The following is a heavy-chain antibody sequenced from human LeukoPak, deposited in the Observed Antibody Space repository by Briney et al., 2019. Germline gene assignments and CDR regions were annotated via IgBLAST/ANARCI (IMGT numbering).Heavy chain of an antibody. CDR1: GFTFSSYA. Sequence: GGSPRLSCAASGFTFSSYAMSWVRQAPGKGLEWVSAISGSGGSTYYADSVKGRFTISRDNSKNTLYLQMNSLRAEDTAVYYCAKGTGSSGYYYFDYWGQGALVTVSS. CDR2: ISGSGGST. J-gene: IGHJ4*02. D-gene: IGHD5-12*01. V-gene: IGHV3-23*01. CDR3: AKGTGSSGYYYFDY.